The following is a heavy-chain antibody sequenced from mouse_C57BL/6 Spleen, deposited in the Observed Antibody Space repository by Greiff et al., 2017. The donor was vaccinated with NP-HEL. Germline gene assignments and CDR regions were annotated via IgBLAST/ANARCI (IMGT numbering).Heavy chain of an antibody. D-gene: IGHD2-3*01. CDR2: IRNKDNNHAT. V-gene: IGHV6-6*01. Sequence: EVQLEESGGGLVQPGGSMKFSCAASGFTFSDAWMDWVRQSPEKGLEWVAEIRNKDNNHATYYAVAVKGRFTISRDESKSSVYLQMNSLRAKDTGIYYCAHDFDYWGKGTTLTFS. CDR1: GFTFSDAW. J-gene: IGHJ2*01. CDR3: AHDFDY.